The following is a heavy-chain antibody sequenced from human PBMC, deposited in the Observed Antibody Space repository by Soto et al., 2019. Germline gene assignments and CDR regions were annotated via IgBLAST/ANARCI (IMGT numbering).Heavy chain of an antibody. J-gene: IGHJ3*01. CDR3: AREELSCIGAAGLDAFDY. V-gene: IGHV4-31*03. CDR1: GGSISSGGYY. CDR2: IYYSGST. Sequence: PSLTCTVSGGSISSGGYYWSWIRQHPGKGLEWIGYIYYSGSTYYNPGLKSRVTISVDTSKNQFALKLSSVNAEETAVYYCAREELSCIGAAGLDAFDYWGQGTMVTVSS. D-gene: IGHD6-13*01.